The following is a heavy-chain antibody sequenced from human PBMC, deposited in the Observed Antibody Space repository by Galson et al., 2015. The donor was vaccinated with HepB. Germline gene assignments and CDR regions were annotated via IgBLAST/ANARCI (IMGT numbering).Heavy chain of an antibody. D-gene: IGHD2-15*01. J-gene: IGHJ5*02. CDR2: INPFSRKS. Sequence: SCKASGYTFNTYSITWVRQAPGQGLEWLGWINPFSRKSKLARKVQGRVILTADVFTNTTHMELRSLRPDDTAVYYCARGGLVVVVGATENNWFDPWGQGTLVTVSS. CDR3: ARGGLVVVVGATENNWFDP. CDR1: GYTFNTYS. V-gene: IGHV1-18*01.